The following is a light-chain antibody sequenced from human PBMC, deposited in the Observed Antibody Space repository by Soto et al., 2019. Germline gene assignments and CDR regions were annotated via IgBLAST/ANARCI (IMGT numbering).Light chain of an antibody. Sequence: EVVMTQSPATLSVSPGERVTLSCRASQSINAHLAWYQQKPGQAPRLLIHGASTRATGIPARFSGSGFGTEFILTISSLQSEYFAIYYCQQYNTWLWTFGQGTKVEI. CDR2: GAS. CDR1: QSINAH. CDR3: QQYNTWLWT. V-gene: IGKV3-15*01. J-gene: IGKJ1*01.